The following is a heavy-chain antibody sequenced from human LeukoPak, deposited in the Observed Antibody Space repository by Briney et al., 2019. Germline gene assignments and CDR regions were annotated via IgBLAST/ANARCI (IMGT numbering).Heavy chain of an antibody. Sequence: CLRPACAASGFTFSTYSMKCVRQAAGEWLEWDSYISTSSSTRLYADSVKGRFTNARDNAKHSLFLQMNSLGDEHTGVYYCARVRGGGSGSYYSFDYWGQGTLVTVSS. V-gene: IGHV3-48*02. CDR3: ARVRGGGSGSYYSFDY. CDR1: GFTFSTYS. D-gene: IGHD3-10*01. J-gene: IGHJ4*02. CDR2: ISTSSSTR.